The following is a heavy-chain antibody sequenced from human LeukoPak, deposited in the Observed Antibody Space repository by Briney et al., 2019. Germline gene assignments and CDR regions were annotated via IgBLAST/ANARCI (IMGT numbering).Heavy chain of an antibody. D-gene: IGHD3-22*01. Sequence: GGSLRLSCAASGFTFSSYSMNWVRQAPGKGLEWVSSISSSSSYIYYADSVKGRFTISRDNSKNSLYLQMNSLRAEDTAVYYCASLAVYYYDSSGLQHWGQGTLVTVSS. CDR2: ISSSSSYI. V-gene: IGHV3-21*01. CDR1: GFTFSSYS. J-gene: IGHJ1*01. CDR3: ASLAVYYYDSSGLQH.